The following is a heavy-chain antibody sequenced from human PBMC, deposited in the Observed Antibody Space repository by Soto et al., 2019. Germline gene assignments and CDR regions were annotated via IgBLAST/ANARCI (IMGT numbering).Heavy chain of an antibody. D-gene: IGHD3-10*01. V-gene: IGHV3-11*01. J-gene: IGHJ4*02. Sequence: GGSLRLSCAASGFTFSDYYMSWIRQAPGKGLEWVSYISSSGSTIYYADSVKGRLTISRDNAKNSLYLQMNSLRAEDTAVYYCARDAGLWFGELSLPFQRYYFDYWGQGTLVTVSS. CDR2: ISSSGSTI. CDR1: GFTFSDYY. CDR3: ARDAGLWFGELSLPFQRYYFDY.